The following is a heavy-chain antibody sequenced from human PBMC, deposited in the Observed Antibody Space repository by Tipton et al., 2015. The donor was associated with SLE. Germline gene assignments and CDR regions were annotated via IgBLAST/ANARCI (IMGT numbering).Heavy chain of an antibody. CDR3: ARVRADFGVVIIYEY. CDR2: IYPPDSET. Sequence: VQLVQSGAEVKKSGESLKISCKGSGYSFASYWIGWVRQMPEKGLEWMGRIYPPDSETRYSPSFQGRVTLSVDKSISTAYLQWRSLKASDTAMYYCARVRADFGVVIIYEYWGQGTLVTVSS. CDR1: GYSFASYW. J-gene: IGHJ1*01. D-gene: IGHD3-3*01. V-gene: IGHV5-51*03.